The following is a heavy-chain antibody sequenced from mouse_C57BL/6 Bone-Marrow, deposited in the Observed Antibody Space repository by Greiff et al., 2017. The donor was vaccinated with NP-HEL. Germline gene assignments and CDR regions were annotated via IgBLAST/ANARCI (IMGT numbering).Heavy chain of an antibody. CDR3: MRCSYYLYFDD. CDR1: GFAFSGYW. CDR2: INPDGSAI. Sequence: EVQLVESGGGLVQPGGSLRLSCEASGFAFSGYWMSWVRQTPGKALEWIGDINPDGSAINYAPSIKDKFTISRDNAKSTLCLQMSNVRSEDTATYYYMRCSYYLYFDDWGKGTTVTVSS. J-gene: IGHJ1*03. V-gene: IGHV11-2*01. D-gene: IGHD1-1*01.